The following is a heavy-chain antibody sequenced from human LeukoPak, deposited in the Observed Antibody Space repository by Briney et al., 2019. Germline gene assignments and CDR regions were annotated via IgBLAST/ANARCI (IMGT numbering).Heavy chain of an antibody. CDR1: GFTFSNFW. V-gene: IGHV3-74*01. J-gene: IGHJ5*02. CDR2: IKRDGSST. Sequence: GGSLRLSCAASGFTFSNFWMHWVRQAPGKGLVWVSRIKRDGSSTDYADSVKGRFTVSRDNAKNTLYLQMNSLRADDTAVYYCARDYSGSGSPRGQGTLVTVSS. CDR3: ARDYSGSGSP. D-gene: IGHD3-10*01.